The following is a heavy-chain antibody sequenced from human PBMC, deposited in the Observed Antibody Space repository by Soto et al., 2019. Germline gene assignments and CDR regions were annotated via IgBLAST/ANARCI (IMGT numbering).Heavy chain of an antibody. D-gene: IGHD6-13*01. Sequence: QVQVVQSGGGVVQPGRSLRLSCATSGFTFSGYDMHWVRQAPGKGLEWLEVISYGSNEYYATSVKGRFTISRDRFKNMVVLQMHSLSPEDTAVYYCARPPEAAGTFEAFDICGQGTMVTDSS. V-gene: IGHV3-30*03. CDR1: GFTFSGYD. CDR3: ARPPEAAGTFEAFDI. CDR2: ISYGSNE. J-gene: IGHJ3*02.